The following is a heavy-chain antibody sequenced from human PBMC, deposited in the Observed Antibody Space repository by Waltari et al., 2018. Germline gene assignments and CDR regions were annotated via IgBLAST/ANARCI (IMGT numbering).Heavy chain of an antibody. CDR1: GFPFGNYW. Sequence: EVQLVESGGGLVQPGGPVGLSCAASGFPFGNYWIAWVRQAPGRGLEWVANIKQDGSQTYYVDSVKGRFTISRDNARNSLYLQMDSLRDEDTALYYCARDRGWNTLDYWGQGTLVTVSS. J-gene: IGHJ4*02. CDR2: IKQDGSQT. D-gene: IGHD6-19*01. CDR3: ARDRGWNTLDY. V-gene: IGHV3-7*04.